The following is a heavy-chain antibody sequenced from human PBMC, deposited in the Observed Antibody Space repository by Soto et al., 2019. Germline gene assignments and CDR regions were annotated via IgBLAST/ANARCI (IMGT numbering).Heavy chain of an antibody. CDR3: ARSGCGGDCYSYYYYYGMDV. Sequence: QVQLVQSGAEVKKPGSSVKVSCKASGGTFSSYAISWVRQAPGQGLEWMGGIIPIFGTANYAQKFQGRVTITADESTSTAYMELSSLRSEDTAVYYCARSGCGGDCYSYYYYYGMDVWGQGTTVTVSS. V-gene: IGHV1-69*01. CDR2: IIPIFGTA. D-gene: IGHD2-21*02. J-gene: IGHJ6*02. CDR1: GGTFSSYA.